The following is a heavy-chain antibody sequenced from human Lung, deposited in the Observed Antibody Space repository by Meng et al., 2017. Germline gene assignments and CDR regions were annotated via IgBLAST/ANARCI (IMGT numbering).Heavy chain of an antibody. V-gene: IGHV6-1*02. CDR2: TYYRSKWYN. CDR1: GESVSSNSAA. Sequence: QLQEPGQVLVKQSQSLSLTCAISGESVSSNSAAWNWIRQSPSRGLEWLGRTYYRSKWYNDYAVSVKSRITINPDTSKNQFSLQLNSVTPEDTAVYYCARDHSGSYYVRFDYWGQGILVTVSS. J-gene: IGHJ4*02. CDR3: ARDHSGSYYVRFDY. D-gene: IGHD1-26*01.